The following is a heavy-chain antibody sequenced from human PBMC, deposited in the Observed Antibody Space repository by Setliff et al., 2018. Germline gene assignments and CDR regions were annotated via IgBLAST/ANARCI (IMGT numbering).Heavy chain of an antibody. CDR3: ARTGTYRYFDY. V-gene: IGHV4-4*02. J-gene: IGHJ4*02. CDR2: IFHSGST. CDR1: GSSITSSNW. Sequence: SETLSLTCAVSGSSITSSNWWSWVRQPPGKGLEWIGQIFHSGSTHYNPSLKSRVIISVDTAQNQFSLSLSSVTAADTAVYYCARTGTYRYFDYWGQGTLVTVSS. D-gene: IGHD1-1*01.